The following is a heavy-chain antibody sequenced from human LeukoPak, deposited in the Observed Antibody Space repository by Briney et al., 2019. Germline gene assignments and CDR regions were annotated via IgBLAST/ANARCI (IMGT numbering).Heavy chain of an antibody. J-gene: IGHJ5*01. CDR2: ITGSGYNT. V-gene: IGHV3-23*01. CDR1: GFTLSNSA. CDR3: AKDPSGVDP. Sequence: GGSLTLSCAASGFTLSNSAMSWVRQAPGEGLEWVAAITGSGYNTYYADSVKGRSIISRDNSKNTVYLYVNNVRADDTAVYYCAKDPSGVDPWGQGTLVTVSS.